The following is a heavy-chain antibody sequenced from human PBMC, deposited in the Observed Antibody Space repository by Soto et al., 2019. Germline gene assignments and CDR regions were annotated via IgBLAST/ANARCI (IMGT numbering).Heavy chain of an antibody. Sequence: HPGGSLRLSCAASGFTFSSYAMHWVRQAPGKGLEWVAVISYDGSNKYFADSVKGRFTISRDNSKNTLYLQMNSLRAEDTAVYYWARDDSTTPTTLVNFWGQGSLVTVSS. J-gene: IGHJ4*02. CDR1: GFTFSSYA. D-gene: IGHD1-26*01. CDR2: ISYDGSNK. CDR3: ARDDSTTPTTLVNF. V-gene: IGHV3-30-3*01.